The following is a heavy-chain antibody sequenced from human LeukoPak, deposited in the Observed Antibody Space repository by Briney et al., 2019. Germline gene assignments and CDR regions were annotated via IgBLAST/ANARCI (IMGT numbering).Heavy chain of an antibody. CDR3: AGCMVRGYNWFDP. Sequence: SETLSLTCAVSGGSISSGGYSWSWIRQPPGKGLEWIGYIYHSGSTYYNPSLKSRVTISVDRSKNQFSLKLSSVTAANTAVYYCAGCMVRGYNWFDPWGQGTLVTVSS. CDR2: IYHSGST. D-gene: IGHD3-10*01. V-gene: IGHV4-30-2*01. J-gene: IGHJ5*02. CDR1: GGSISSGGYS.